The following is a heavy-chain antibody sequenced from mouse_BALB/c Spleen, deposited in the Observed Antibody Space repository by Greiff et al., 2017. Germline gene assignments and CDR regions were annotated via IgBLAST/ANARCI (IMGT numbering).Heavy chain of an antibody. CDR3: TRRELGFDY. V-gene: IGHV1S81*02. CDR2: INPSNGGT. Sequence: QVHVKQSGAELVKPGASVKLSCKASGYTFTSYYMYWVKQRPGQGLEWIGEINPSNGGTNFNEKFKSKATLTVDKSSSTAYMQLSSLTSEDSAVYYCTRRELGFDYWGQGTTLTVSS. D-gene: IGHD4-1*01. J-gene: IGHJ2*01. CDR1: GYTFTSYY.